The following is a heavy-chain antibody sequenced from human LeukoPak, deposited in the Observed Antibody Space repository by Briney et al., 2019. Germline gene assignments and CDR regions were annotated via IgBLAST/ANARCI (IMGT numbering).Heavy chain of an antibody. CDR1: GGSISSYY. J-gene: IGHJ3*02. CDR2: IYTSGST. CDR3: ARHIADFWSGYSGAFDI. V-gene: IGHV4-4*09. D-gene: IGHD3-3*01. Sequence: SETLSLTCTVSGGSISSYYWSWIRQPPGKGLEWIGYIYTSGSTNYNPSLKSRVTISVDTSKNQFSLKLSSVTAADTAVYYCARHIADFWSGYSGAFDIWGQGTMVTVSS.